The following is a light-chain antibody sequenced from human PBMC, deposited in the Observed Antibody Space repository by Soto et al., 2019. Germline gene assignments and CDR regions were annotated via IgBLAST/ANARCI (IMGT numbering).Light chain of an antibody. Sequence: DIQMTQSPSTLSASVGDRVTITCRASQSISSWLAWYQQKPGKAPKFLIYDASSLESGVPSRFSGSGSGTEFTLTISSLQIDDFATYYCQQYNSYSPTFSQGTRVEIK. J-gene: IGKJ1*01. CDR3: QQYNSYSPT. CDR2: DAS. V-gene: IGKV1-5*01. CDR1: QSISSW.